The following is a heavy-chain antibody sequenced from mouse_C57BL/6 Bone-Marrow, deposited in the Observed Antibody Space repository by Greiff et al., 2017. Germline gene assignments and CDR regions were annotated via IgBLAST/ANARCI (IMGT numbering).Heavy chain of an antibody. Sequence: EVQRVESGGDLVKPGGSLKLSCAASGFTFSSYGMSWVRPTPDKRLEWVATISSGGSYTYYPDSVKGRFTISRDNAKNTLYLQMSSLKSEDTAMYYCARQAPWPVDYWGQGTSVTVSS. CDR1: GFTFSSYG. J-gene: IGHJ4*01. V-gene: IGHV5-6*01. CDR3: ARQAPWPVDY. CDR2: ISSGGSYT.